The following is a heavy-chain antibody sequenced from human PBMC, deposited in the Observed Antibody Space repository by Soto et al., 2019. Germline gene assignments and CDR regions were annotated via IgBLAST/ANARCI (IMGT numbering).Heavy chain of an antibody. D-gene: IGHD6-13*01. Sequence: ASVKVSCKASGGTFSSYAISWVRQAPGQGLEWMGGIIPIFGTANYAQKFQGRVTITADESTSTAYMELSSLRSEDTAVYYCARELIAAAGSGWFDPWGQGTLVTVSS. V-gene: IGHV1-69*13. CDR2: IIPIFGTA. CDR3: ARELIAAAGSGWFDP. CDR1: GGTFSSYA. J-gene: IGHJ5*02.